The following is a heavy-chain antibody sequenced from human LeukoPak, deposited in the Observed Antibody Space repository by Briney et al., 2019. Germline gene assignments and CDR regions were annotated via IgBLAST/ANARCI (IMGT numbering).Heavy chain of an antibody. V-gene: IGHV3-30*04. J-gene: IGHJ5*02. CDR3: GPGELSTSATT. CDR2: ISYVGSNK. CDR1: GFTFSSYA. D-gene: IGHD3-16*02. Sequence: GGSLRLSCAASGFTFSSYAMHWVRQAPRKGLEGVAVISYVGSNKYYEDSVKGRFTISRDNSTNTLYLQMNSLRAEDTAVYYCGPGELSTSATTWGQGTLVSASS.